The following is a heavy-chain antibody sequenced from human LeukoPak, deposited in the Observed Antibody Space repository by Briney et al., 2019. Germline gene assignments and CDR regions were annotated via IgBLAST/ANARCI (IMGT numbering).Heavy chain of an antibody. V-gene: IGHV4-39*01. CDR1: GGSISSSSYY. CDR3: ARLPLNIAAAGFFDY. J-gene: IGHJ4*02. Sequence: PSETLSLTCTVFGGSISSSSYYWGWIRQPPGKGLEWIGSIYYSGSTYYNPSLKSRVTISVDTSKNQFSLKLSSVTAADTAVYYCARLPLNIAAAGFFDYWGQGTLVTVSS. D-gene: IGHD6-13*01. CDR2: IYYSGST.